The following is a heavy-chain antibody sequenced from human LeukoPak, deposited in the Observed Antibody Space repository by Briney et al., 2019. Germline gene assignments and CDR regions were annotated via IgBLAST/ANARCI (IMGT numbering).Heavy chain of an antibody. CDR3: VRGQQLVPDY. J-gene: IGHJ4*02. V-gene: IGHV1-46*01. CDR1: GGTFSSYA. Sequence: ASVKVSCKASGGTFSSYAISWVRQAPGQGLEWMGIINPSGGSTSYAQKFQGRVTMTRDMSTSTVYMELSSLRSEDTAVYYCVRGQQLVPDYWGQGTLVTVSS. CDR2: INPSGGST. D-gene: IGHD6-13*01.